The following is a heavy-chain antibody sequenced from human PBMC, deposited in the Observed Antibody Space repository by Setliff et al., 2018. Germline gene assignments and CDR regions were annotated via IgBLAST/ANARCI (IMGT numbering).Heavy chain of an antibody. CDR3: AKEHVVISFVTNTHHHYGMDV. Sequence: ETLSLTCTVYGASFSNYYWGWVRQPPEERLEWIGEIDHSGRTKYNPSLKSRVSISADTSMNHFSLRMTSVSAADTAVYYCAKEHVVISFVTNTHHHYGMDVWGQGATVTVSS. CDR1: GASFSNYY. J-gene: IGHJ6*02. CDR2: IDHSGRT. D-gene: IGHD2-8*01. V-gene: IGHV4-34*01.